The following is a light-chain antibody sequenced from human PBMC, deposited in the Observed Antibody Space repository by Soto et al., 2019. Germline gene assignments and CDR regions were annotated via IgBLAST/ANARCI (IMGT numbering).Light chain of an antibody. CDR3: AAWDDSLSGPV. J-gene: IGLJ3*02. V-gene: IGLV1-47*02. CDR2: SNN. Sequence: QPVLTQPPSVSGTPGQRVTISCSGSSSNIGRNHVYWYQQLPGTAPKVLIYSNNQRPSGVPDRFSGSKSGTSASLAISGLRSEDEADYHCAAWDDSLSGPVFGGGTKLTVL. CDR1: SSNIGRNH.